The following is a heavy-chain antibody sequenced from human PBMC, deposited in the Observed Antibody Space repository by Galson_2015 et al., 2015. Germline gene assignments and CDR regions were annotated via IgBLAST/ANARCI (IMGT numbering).Heavy chain of an antibody. V-gene: IGHV3-23*01. CDR3: VKVPGGSYFWSDAFDI. J-gene: IGHJ3*02. Sequence: SLRLSCAASGFTFSSYAMSWVRQAPGKGQEWVSAISGSGGSTYYADSVKGRFTISRDNSKNTLYLQMNSLRAEDTAVYYCVKVPGGSYFWSDAFDIWGQGTMVTVSS. CDR2: ISGSGGST. CDR1: GFTFSSYA. D-gene: IGHD1-26*01.